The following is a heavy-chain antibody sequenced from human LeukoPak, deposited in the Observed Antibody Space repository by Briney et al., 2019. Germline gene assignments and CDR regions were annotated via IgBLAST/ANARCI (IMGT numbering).Heavy chain of an antibody. CDR3: ARLPYCGGDCYEDAFDI. CDR2: IYPGDPDT. V-gene: IGHV5-51*01. J-gene: IGHJ3*02. CDR1: GYSFTSYW. D-gene: IGHD2-21*02. Sequence: GESLKISCKGSGYSFTSYWIGWVRQMPGKGLEWMGIIYPGDPDTRYSPSFQGQVTISTDKSISTAYLQWSSLKASDTAMYYCARLPYCGGDCYEDAFDIWGQGTMVTVSS.